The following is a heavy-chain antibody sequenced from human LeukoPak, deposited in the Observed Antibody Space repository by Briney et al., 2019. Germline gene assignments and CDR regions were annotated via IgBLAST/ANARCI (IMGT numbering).Heavy chain of an antibody. V-gene: IGHV3-30*04. J-gene: IGHJ3*02. CDR3: ARAIRANAFDI. D-gene: IGHD3-9*01. CDR1: GFTFSSYA. CDR2: IRHDGSNK. Sequence: PGRSLRLSCAASGFTFSSYAMHWVRQAPGKGLEWVAVIRHDGSNKNYADSVKVRFTISRDNSKNTLYLQMNSLRADDTAVYFCARAIRANAFDIWGQGTMVTVSS.